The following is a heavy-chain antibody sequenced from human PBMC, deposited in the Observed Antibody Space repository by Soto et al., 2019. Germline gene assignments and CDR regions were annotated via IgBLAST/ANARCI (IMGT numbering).Heavy chain of an antibody. V-gene: IGHV3-30-3*01. CDR1: GFTFSNYA. J-gene: IGHJ4*02. Sequence: QVQLVESGGGVVQPGRSLRLSCAASGFTFSNYAIHWVRQAPGKGLEWVAVISSDGSNQYYADSVKGRFTIARDNSKNTLDLQMNSLRAEDTAVYYCARESVVRGIIGDFWGQGTLVTVSS. CDR3: ARESVVRGIIGDF. D-gene: IGHD3-10*01. CDR2: ISSDGSNQ.